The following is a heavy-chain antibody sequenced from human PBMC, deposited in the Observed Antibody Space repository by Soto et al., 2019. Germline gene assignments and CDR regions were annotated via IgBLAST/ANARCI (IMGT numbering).Heavy chain of an antibody. V-gene: IGHV1-69*06. CDR2: IIPIFNST. CDR1: GSRFSNYV. J-gene: IGHJ4*02. CDR3: ARDGRGKKAGYNGLVSLGY. Sequence: GASVKVSCKVSGSRFSNYVISWVGQARGHGLEWLGRIIPIFNSTKYAQSFQGSVTITADKSTSTASLELSSLRSDDTAVYSCARDGRGKKAGYNGLVSLGYWGQGTLVTVSS. D-gene: IGHD2-2*02.